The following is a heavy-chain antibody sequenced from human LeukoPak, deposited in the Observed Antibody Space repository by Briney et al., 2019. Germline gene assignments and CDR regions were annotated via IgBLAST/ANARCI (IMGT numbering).Heavy chain of an antibody. CDR3: ARDRGCSSTSCYPNYYYYYMDV. V-gene: IGHV1-18*01. CDR1: GYTFTSYG. CDR2: ISAYNGHT. Sequence: GASVKVSCKASGYTFTSYGISWVRQAPGQGLEWMGWISAYNGHTNYAQKLQGRVTMTTDTSTSTAYMELRSLRSDDTAVYYCARDRGCSSTSCYPNYYYYYMDVWGKGTTVTVSS. J-gene: IGHJ6*03. D-gene: IGHD2-2*01.